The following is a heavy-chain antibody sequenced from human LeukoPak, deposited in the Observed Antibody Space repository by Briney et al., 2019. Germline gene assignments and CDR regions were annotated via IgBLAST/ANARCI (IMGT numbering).Heavy chain of an antibody. CDR1: GGSISSYY. V-gene: IGHV4-59*01. Sequence: PSETLSLTCTVSGGSISSYYWSWIRQPPGKGLEWIGYIYYSGSTNYNPSLKSRVSISIDTSKRQFSLKLSSVTAADTAVYYCARGDTAMLRWGQGTLVTVSS. CDR3: ARGDTAMLR. J-gene: IGHJ4*02. D-gene: IGHD5-18*01. CDR2: IYYSGST.